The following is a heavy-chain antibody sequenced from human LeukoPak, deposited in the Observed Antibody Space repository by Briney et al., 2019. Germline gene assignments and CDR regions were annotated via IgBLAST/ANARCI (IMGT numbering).Heavy chain of an antibody. Sequence: SETLSLTCTVSGGSISNYYWSWIRQPPGKGLEWIGYIYYSGNTNYNPSLKSRITISVDTSKKQFSLKLSSVTAADTAVYYCARMRTLDYWGQGTLVTVSS. D-gene: IGHD2/OR15-2a*01. CDR1: GGSISNYY. CDR3: ARMRTLDY. V-gene: IGHV4-59*12. J-gene: IGHJ4*02. CDR2: IYYSGNT.